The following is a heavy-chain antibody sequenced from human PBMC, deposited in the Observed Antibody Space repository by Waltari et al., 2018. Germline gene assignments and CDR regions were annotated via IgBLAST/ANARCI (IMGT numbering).Heavy chain of an antibody. CDR3: ASPYSSSWSFDY. CDR1: GGSLSSSRYY. V-gene: IGHV4-39*01. Sequence: QLQLQESGPGLVKPSETLSLTCPVPGGSLSSSRYYWGWIRQPPGKGLEWIGSIYYSGSTYYNPSLKSRVTISVDTSKNQFSLKLSSVTAADTAVYYCASPYSSSWSFDYWGQGTLVTVSS. CDR2: IYYSGST. J-gene: IGHJ4*02. D-gene: IGHD6-13*01.